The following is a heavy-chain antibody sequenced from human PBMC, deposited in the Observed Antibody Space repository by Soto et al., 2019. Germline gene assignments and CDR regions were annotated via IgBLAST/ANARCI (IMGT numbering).Heavy chain of an antibody. Sequence: QVQLVESGGGVVQPGRSLRLSCAASGFTFSSYGMHWVRQAPGKGLEWVAVIWYDGSNKYYADSVKGRFTISRDNSKNTLYLQMNSLRAEDTAVYYCARDGMRIAVANRWFDPWGQGTLVTVSS. CDR2: IWYDGSNK. CDR1: GFTFSSYG. CDR3: ARDGMRIAVANRWFDP. D-gene: IGHD6-19*01. J-gene: IGHJ5*02. V-gene: IGHV3-33*01.